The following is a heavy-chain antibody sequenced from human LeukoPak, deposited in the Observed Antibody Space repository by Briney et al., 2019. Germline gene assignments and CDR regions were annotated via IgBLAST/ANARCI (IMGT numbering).Heavy chain of an antibody. Sequence: SETLSLTCTVSGGSISSYYWSWIRQPPGKGLEWIGYIYYSGSTYYNPSLKSRVTISVDRSKNQFSLKLSSVTAADTAVYYCARGEDYYYYGMDVWGQGTTVTVSS. CDR1: GGSISSYY. CDR3: ARGEDYYYYGMDV. CDR2: IYYSGST. V-gene: IGHV4-59*12. J-gene: IGHJ6*02. D-gene: IGHD1-26*01.